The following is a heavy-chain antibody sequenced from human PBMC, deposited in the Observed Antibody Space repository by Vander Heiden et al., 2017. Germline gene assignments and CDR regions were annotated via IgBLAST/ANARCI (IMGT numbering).Heavy chain of an antibody. V-gene: IGHV3-21*01. CDR1: GFTFSSYS. CDR2: ISSSSSYI. CDR3: VTHCSSTSCYLGGGY. J-gene: IGHJ4*02. D-gene: IGHD2-2*01. Sequence: EVQLVASGGGLVKPGGSRRLARPASGFTFSSYSMNWVRQAPGKGLEWVSSISSSSSYIYYADSGKGRFTISRDNAKNSLYLQMNRRRAEETAVYYCVTHCSSTSCYLGGGYWGQGTLVTVSS.